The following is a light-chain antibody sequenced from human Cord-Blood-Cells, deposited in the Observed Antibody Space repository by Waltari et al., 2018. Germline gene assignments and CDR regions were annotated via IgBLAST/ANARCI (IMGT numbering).Light chain of an antibody. CDR2: GNS. Sequence: QSVLTQPPSVSGAPGQRVTISCTGSRSTTGAGYDVPWYQQLPGTAPKLPIYGNSNRPSGVPDRFSGSESCTSASLAITGLQAEDEADYYCQSYDSSLSGWVFGGGTKLTVL. CDR1: RSTTGAGYD. CDR3: QSYDSSLSGWV. V-gene: IGLV1-40*01. J-gene: IGLJ3*02.